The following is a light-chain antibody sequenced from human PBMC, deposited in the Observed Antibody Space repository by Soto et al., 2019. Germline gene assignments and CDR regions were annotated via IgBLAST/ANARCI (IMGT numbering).Light chain of an antibody. CDR3: QQRSSWPPALS. CDR1: QSVRSF. Sequence: EIVLTQSPATLSLSPGERATLSCRASQSVRSFLAWYQQKPGQAPRLLIYDASNRATGVPGRFSGSGSGTDFTLTISSLEPEAFAVYSCQQRSSWPPALSFGGGTKVE. V-gene: IGKV3-11*01. J-gene: IGKJ4*01. CDR2: DAS.